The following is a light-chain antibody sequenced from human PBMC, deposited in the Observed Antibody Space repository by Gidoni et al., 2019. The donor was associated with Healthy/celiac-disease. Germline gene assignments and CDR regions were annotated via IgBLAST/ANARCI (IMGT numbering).Light chain of an antibody. CDR2: GAS. CDR3: QQYKNWPLT. J-gene: IGKJ4*01. V-gene: IGKV3-15*01. Sequence: ELVMTQSPATLSVSPGESATLSCRASQSVSSNLAWYQQKPGQAPRLLIYGASTRATGIPARFSGSGSGTEFTLTISSLQSEDFAVYYCQQYKNWPLTFGGGTKVEIK. CDR1: QSVSSN.